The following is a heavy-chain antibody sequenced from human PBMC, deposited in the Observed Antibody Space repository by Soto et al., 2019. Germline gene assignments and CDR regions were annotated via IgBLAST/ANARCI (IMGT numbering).Heavy chain of an antibody. CDR2: IKSETDGGTT. V-gene: IGHV3-15*07. Sequence: EVQLVESGGGLVKPGGSLRLSCAASGFRFTNAWMNWVRKAPGKGLEWVGRIKSETDGGTTAYAASVKDSFTISRDDSKNTLYLQMSSLKIEDTAVYYCTGGPLDIWGQGTMVTVSS. D-gene: IGHD1-26*01. J-gene: IGHJ3*02. CDR3: TGGPLDI. CDR1: GFRFTNAW.